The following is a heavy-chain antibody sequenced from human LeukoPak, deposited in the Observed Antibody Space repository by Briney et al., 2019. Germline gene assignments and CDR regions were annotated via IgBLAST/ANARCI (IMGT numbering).Heavy chain of an antibody. V-gene: IGHV3-48*01. J-gene: IGHJ1*01. CDR2: ISRNSGSI. CDR1: GFTFSNYG. Sequence: GGSLTLSCVASGFTFSNYGMNWVRQAPGKGLEWVSYISRNSGSIYYAYSVKGRFTISRDNAKNSLYLQMDSLRAEDTAVYYCARPLDDYGDYVSYFHHWVQGTLVTVSS. D-gene: IGHD4-17*01. CDR3: ARPLDDYGDYVSYFHH.